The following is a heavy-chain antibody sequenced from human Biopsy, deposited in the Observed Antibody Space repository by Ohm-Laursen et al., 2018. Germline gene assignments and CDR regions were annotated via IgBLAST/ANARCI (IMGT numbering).Heavy chain of an antibody. CDR3: ARMPHFDY. J-gene: IGHJ4*02. D-gene: IGHD2-2*01. V-gene: IGHV4-59*07. Sequence: PSDTLSLTCTVSGGSISGYHWSWIRKSPGKGLEWLAYISYTGGIISNPSLNGRATMSLDTSKNQFSLRLIYVTAADTAVYYCARMPHFDYWGQGILVTVSS. CDR1: GGSISGYH. CDR2: ISYTGGI.